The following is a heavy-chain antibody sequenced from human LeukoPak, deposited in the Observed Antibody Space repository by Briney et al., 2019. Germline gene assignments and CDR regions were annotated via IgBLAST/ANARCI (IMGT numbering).Heavy chain of an antibody. J-gene: IGHJ4*02. CDR3: AKDRDYCDSSGYYLDYFDY. CDR2: ISGSGGST. V-gene: IGHV3-23*01. D-gene: IGHD3-22*01. CDR1: GFTFSSYN. Sequence: QAGGSLRLSCAASGFTFSSYNMNWVRQAPGKGLEWVSAISGSGGSTYYADSVKGRFTISRDNSKNTLYLQMNSLRAEDTAVYYCAKDRDYCDSSGYYLDYFDYWGQGTLVTVSS.